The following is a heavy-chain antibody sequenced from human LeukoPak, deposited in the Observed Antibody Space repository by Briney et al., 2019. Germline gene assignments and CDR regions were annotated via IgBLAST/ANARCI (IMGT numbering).Heavy chain of an antibody. CDR3: AKGLIVGNGNGFDP. D-gene: IGHD3-22*01. J-gene: IGHJ5*02. CDR2: ISGSGDST. Sequence: GGSLRLSCAASGLTFSSYVMIWVRQAPGKGLEWVSSISGSGDSTYYADSVKGRFTISRDNSKNTLYVQMNSLRAEDTAVYYCAKGLIVGNGNGFDPWGQGTLVTVSS. V-gene: IGHV3-23*01. CDR1: GLTFSSYV.